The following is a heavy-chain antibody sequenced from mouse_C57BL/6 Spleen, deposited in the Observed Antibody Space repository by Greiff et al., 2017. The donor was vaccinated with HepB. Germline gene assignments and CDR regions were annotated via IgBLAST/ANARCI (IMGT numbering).Heavy chain of an antibody. V-gene: IGHV1-52*01. CDR3: ARGGSSGYERFDY. CDR2: IDPSDSET. CDR1: GYTFTSYW. Sequence: QVQLQQPGAELVRPGSSVKLSCKASGYTFTSYWMHWVKQRPIQGLEWIGNIDPSDSETHYNQKFKDKATLTVDKSSSTAYMQLSSLTSEDSAVYYCARGGSSGYERFDYWGQGTTLTGSS. D-gene: IGHD3-2*02. J-gene: IGHJ2*01.